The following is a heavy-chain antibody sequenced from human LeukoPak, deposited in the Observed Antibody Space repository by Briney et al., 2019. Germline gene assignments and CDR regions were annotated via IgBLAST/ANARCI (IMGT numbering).Heavy chain of an antibody. CDR3: ARAIDGYHYGYYYMDV. CDR1: GYIFTTYW. Sequence: GESLKISCKASGYIFTTYWIVWVRQMPGKGLEWMGIISPGDSDVRYSPSFQGQVTISVDRSISTAYLQWSSLKASDTAMYFCARAIDGYHYGYYYMDVWGKGTTITVSS. D-gene: IGHD5-24*01. CDR2: ISPGDSDV. V-gene: IGHV5-51*01. J-gene: IGHJ6*03.